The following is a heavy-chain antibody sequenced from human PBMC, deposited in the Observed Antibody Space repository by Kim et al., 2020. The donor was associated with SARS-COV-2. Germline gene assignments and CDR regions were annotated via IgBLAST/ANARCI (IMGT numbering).Heavy chain of an antibody. CDR2: IGYGGSRS. Sequence: GGSLRLSCAASGFNFTGHAVTWVRQAPGKELEWVAAIGYGGSRSHWADSVKGRFSISKDNSKNTLFLQLDNLRAEDTAIYYCAIDLSTSGDLWGQGVLVTVSS. V-gene: IGHV3-23*01. J-gene: IGHJ5*02. D-gene: IGHD2-2*01. CDR3: AIDLSTSGDL. CDR1: GFNFTGHA.